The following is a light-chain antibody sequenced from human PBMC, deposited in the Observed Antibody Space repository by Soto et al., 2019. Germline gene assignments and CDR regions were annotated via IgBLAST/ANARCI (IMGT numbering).Light chain of an antibody. Sequence: DVQMTQSPSTLSASVRDSVTITCRASQSANNWLAWYQQKPGKAPRLLIFDSYKLESGVPSRFSGSGSGTEFILTISSLQADDFATYYCQQYNTFSTFGQGTKVDI. J-gene: IGKJ1*01. CDR1: QSANNW. V-gene: IGKV1-5*01. CDR3: QQYNTFST. CDR2: DSY.